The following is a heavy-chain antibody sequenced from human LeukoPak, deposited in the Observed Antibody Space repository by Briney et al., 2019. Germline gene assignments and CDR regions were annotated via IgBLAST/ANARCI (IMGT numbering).Heavy chain of an antibody. Sequence: GGSLRLSCTASGFTFGDYAMSWVRQAPGKGLEWVGFIRSKAYGGTTEYAASVKGRFTISRDDSKSIAYLQTNSLKTEDTAVYYCTVSSTSWNAFDIWGQGTMVTVSS. D-gene: IGHD2-2*01. CDR1: GFTFGDYA. V-gene: IGHV3-49*04. CDR3: TVSSTSWNAFDI. J-gene: IGHJ3*02. CDR2: IRSKAYGGTT.